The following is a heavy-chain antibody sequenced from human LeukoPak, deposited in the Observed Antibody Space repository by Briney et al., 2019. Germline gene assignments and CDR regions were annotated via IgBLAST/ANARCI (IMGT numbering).Heavy chain of an antibody. V-gene: IGHV3-23*01. D-gene: IGHD3-10*01. Sequence: GGSLRLSCAASGFTFSSYAMSWVRQAPGKGLEWVSLNDSGGNTYYADSVKGRFTISRDNSKNTLFLQMSSLRAEDTAVYCCAKTSAGIRGGYFDYWGQGTLVTVSS. CDR3: AKTSAGIRGGYFDY. J-gene: IGHJ4*02. CDR2: NDSGGNT. CDR1: GFTFSSYA.